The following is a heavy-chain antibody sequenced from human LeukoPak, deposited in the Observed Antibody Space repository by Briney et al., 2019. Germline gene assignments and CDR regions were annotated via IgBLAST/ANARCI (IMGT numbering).Heavy chain of an antibody. Sequence: GGSLRLSCAASGFTFSTYRMNWVRQAPGKGLEWISYISSSSSTIYYADSVKGRFTISRDNAKNSLYLQMNSLRAEDTAVYYCARTYTSSHFDFWGQGTLVTVSS. CDR3: ARTYTSSHFDF. D-gene: IGHD6-13*01. CDR2: ISSSSSTI. CDR1: GFTFSTYR. J-gene: IGHJ4*02. V-gene: IGHV3-48*01.